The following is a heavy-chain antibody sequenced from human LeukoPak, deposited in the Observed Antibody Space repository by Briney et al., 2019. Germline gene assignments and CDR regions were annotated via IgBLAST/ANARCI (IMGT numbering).Heavy chain of an antibody. Sequence: GGSLRLSCAASGFTFSSYWMHWLRQEPRKGLVWVSRISTDGSSRSYADSVKGRFTISRDNSKNTLYLQMNSLRAEDTAVYYCAKMVDSYGTFDYWGQGTLVTVSS. CDR1: GFTFSSYW. J-gene: IGHJ4*02. CDR3: AKMVDSYGTFDY. D-gene: IGHD5-18*01. V-gene: IGHV3-74*01. CDR2: ISTDGSSR.